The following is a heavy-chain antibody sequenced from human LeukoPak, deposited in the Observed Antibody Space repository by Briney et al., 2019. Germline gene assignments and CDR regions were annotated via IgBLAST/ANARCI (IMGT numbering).Heavy chain of an antibody. CDR1: GGSVSSGSYY. V-gene: IGHV4-30-4*08. D-gene: IGHD4-23*01. J-gene: IGHJ4*02. CDR3: AREVSRWPYYFDY. CDR2: IYYSGST. Sequence: SETLSLTCIVSGGSVSSGSYYWSWVRQPPGKGLGWIGYIYYSGSTYYNPSLKSRVTISVDTSKNQFSLKLSSVTAADTAVYYCAREVSRWPYYFDYWGQGTLVTVSS.